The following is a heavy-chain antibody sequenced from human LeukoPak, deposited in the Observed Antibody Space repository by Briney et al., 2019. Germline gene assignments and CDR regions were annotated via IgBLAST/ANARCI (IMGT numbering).Heavy chain of an antibody. J-gene: IGHJ6*03. CDR2: INPKSRAT. D-gene: IGHD5-18*01. V-gene: IGHV1-2*02. CDR3: ARGVDTAVIPYYYYYMDV. CDR1: GYTFTDYY. Sequence: ASVKVSCKASGYTFTDYYVHWVRQAPGQGLEWMGWINPKSRATNYAQNFQGRVTLTRDTSISTAYMELSSLRSDDTAVYYCARGVDTAVIPYYYYYMDVWGIGTTVTVSS.